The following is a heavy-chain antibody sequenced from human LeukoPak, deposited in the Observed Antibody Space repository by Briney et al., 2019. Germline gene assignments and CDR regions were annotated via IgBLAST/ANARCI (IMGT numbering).Heavy chain of an antibody. D-gene: IGHD4-17*01. J-gene: IGHJ4*02. CDR1: GGSISSYY. CDR3: ARHYGDSDLVDY. Sequence: SETLSLTCTVSGGSISSYYWSWIRQPPGKGLEWIGYIYYSGSTNYNPSLKSRVTISVDTSKNQFSPKLSSVTAADTAVYYCARHYGDSDLVDYWGQGTLVTVSS. CDR2: IYYSGST. V-gene: IGHV4-59*01.